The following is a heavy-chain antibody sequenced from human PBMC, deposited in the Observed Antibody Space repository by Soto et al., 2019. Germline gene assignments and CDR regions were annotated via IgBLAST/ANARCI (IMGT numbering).Heavy chain of an antibody. V-gene: IGHV3-23*01. CDR3: ATCSVLLTTSGWWCNWFDP. CDR1: GFSFSSFA. J-gene: IGHJ5*02. D-gene: IGHD2-21*01. CDR2: IRGTDT. Sequence: EVQLLESGGTLVQPGESLRLSCEVSGFSFSSFAMNWVRQAPGEGLEWVSSIRGTDTSYADSVKCRFTISRDNSKNTVYLQINTLRGEDTAVYYCATCSVLLTTSGWWCNWFDPWGQGTLVSVSS.